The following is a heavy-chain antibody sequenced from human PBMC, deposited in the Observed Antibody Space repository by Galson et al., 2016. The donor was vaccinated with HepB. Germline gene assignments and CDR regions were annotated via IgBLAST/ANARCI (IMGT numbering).Heavy chain of an antibody. V-gene: IGHV6-1*01. CDR2: TYYRSKWHN. J-gene: IGHJ6*03. CDR1: GDSVSSDSAT. D-gene: IGHD4-17*01. Sequence: CAISGDSVSSDSATWNWIRQSPSRGLEWLGRTYYRSKWHNDYALSVKSRISINADTSKNQISLKLSSVTAADTAVYYCARGDNPDYGDYASAYYYMDVWGKGTTVTVSS. CDR3: ARGDNPDYGDYASAYYYMDV.